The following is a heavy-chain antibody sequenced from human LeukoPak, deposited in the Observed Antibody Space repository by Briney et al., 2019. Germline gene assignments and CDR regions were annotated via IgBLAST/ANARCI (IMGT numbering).Heavy chain of an antibody. V-gene: IGHV3-21*01. CDR3: ARDLSRGKPHAFDI. Sequence: GGSLRLSCAASGFTFSSYSMNWVRQAPGNGLDWVSSISSSSSYIYYADSVKGRFTISRDNAKKSLYLQMNGLRAEDTAVYYCARDLSRGKPHAFDIWGQGTMVTVSS. D-gene: IGHD1-14*01. CDR2: ISSSSSYI. J-gene: IGHJ3*02. CDR1: GFTFSSYS.